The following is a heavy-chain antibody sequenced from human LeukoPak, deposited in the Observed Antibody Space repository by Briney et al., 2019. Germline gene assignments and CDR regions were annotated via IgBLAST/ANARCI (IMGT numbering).Heavy chain of an antibody. D-gene: IGHD2-8*02. J-gene: IGHJ2*01. V-gene: IGHV3-11*04. CDR1: GFTFSDYF. Sequence: PGGSLRLSCAASGFTFSDYFMSWIRQPPGKGLEWITYSSDSGTAYSYAASVKGRFTISRDNAKNSLFLQMDSLRADDTALYYCVRGGERTGNSYFDLWGRGTLVTVSS. CDR2: SSDSGTAY. CDR3: VRGGERTGNSYFDL.